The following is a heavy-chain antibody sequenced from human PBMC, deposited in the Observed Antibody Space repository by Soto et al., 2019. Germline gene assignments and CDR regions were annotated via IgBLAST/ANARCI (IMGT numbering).Heavy chain of an antibody. CDR2: ISGSGGST. CDR3: XXXXXXXXXXXCYFIDFDY. Sequence: EVQLLESGGGLVQPGGSLRLSCAASGFTFSSYAMSWVRQAPGKGLEWVSAISGSGGSTYYADSVKGRFTISRDNSKNTLYLQXXXXXXXXXXXXXXXXXXXXXXXXXCYFIDFDYWGQGTLVTVSS. V-gene: IGHV3-23*01. CDR1: GFTFSSYA. J-gene: IGHJ4*02. D-gene: IGHD2-15*01.